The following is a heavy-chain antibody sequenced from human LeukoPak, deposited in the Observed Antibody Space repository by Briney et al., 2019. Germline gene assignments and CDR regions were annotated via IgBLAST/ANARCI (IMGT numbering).Heavy chain of an antibody. CDR2: INHSGGT. CDR3: ARTSAYYYDSSGYYWGYYFDY. CDR1: GGSFSGYY. Sequence: PSETLSLTCAVYGGSFSGYYWSWIRQPPGKGLEWIGEINHSGGTNYNPSLNTRVTISVDTSKNQFSLKLSSVTAADTAVYYCARTSAYYYDSSGYYWGYYFDYWGQGTLVTVSS. V-gene: IGHV4-34*01. D-gene: IGHD3-22*01. J-gene: IGHJ4*02.